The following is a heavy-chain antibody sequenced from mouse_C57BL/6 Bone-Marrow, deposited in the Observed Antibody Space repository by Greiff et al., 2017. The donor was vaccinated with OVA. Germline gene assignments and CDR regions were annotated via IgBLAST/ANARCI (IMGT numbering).Heavy chain of an antibody. CDR2: IDPENGDT. Sequence: EVQVVESGAELVRPGASVKLSCTASGFNIKDDYMHWVKQRPEQGLEWIGWIDPENGDTEYASKFQGKATITADTSSNTAYLQLSSLTSEDTAVYYCTTDSSGYVRFAYWGQGTLVTVSA. V-gene: IGHV14-4*01. D-gene: IGHD3-2*02. J-gene: IGHJ3*01. CDR3: TTDSSGYVRFAY. CDR1: GFNIKDDY.